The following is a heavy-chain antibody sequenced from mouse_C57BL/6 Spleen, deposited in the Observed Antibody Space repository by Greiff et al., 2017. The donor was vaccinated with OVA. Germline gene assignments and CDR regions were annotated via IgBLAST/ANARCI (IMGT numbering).Heavy chain of an antibody. Sequence: EVKVVESGPSLVRPSQTLSLTCTVTGFSINSDCYWIWIRQFPGNKLEYIGYTFYSGITYYNPSLESRTYITRDTSKNQFSLKLSSVTTEDTATYYCATDYGSSCYFDYWGQGTTLTVSS. D-gene: IGHD1-1*01. CDR1: GFSINSDCY. V-gene: IGHV3-3*01. CDR2: TFYSGIT. CDR3: ATDYGSSCYFDY. J-gene: IGHJ2*01.